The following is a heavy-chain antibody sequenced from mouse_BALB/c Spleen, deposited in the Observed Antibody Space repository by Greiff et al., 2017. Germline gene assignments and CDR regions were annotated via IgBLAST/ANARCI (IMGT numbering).Heavy chain of an antibody. CDR3: TRGDYGSRAWFAY. D-gene: IGHD1-1*01. V-gene: IGHV1-69*02. CDR1: GYTFTSYW. J-gene: IGHJ3*01. CDR2: IYPSDSYT. Sequence: QVQLQQSGAELVRPGASVKLSCKASGYTFTSYWINWVKQRPGQGLEWIGNIYPSDSYTNYNQKFKDKATLTVDKSSSTAYMQLSSPTSEDSAVYYCTRGDYGSRAWFAYWGQGTLVTVSA.